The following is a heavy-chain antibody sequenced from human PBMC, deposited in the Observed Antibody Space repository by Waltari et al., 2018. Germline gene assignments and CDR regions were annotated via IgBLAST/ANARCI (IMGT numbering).Heavy chain of an antibody. D-gene: IGHD6-19*01. CDR3: ATHRSRSSYYYYGMDV. CDR1: GYSFTSYW. Sequence: EVQLVQSGAEVKKPGESLKISCKGSGYSFTSYWIGWVRQMPGKGLEWMGINYPGDPDTRYSPSFQGQVTIAADKSISTAYLQWSSLKASDTAMYYCATHRSRSSYYYYGMDVWGQGTTVTVSS. V-gene: IGHV5-51*01. J-gene: IGHJ6*02. CDR2: NYPGDPDT.